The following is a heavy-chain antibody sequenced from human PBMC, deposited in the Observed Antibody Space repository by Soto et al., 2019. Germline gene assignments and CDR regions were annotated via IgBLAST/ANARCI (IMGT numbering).Heavy chain of an antibody. CDR1: GFTFSSYA. J-gene: IGHJ3*02. D-gene: IGHD3-16*01. CDR2: ISGSGGST. CDR3: AKSLSYDYVWGSYPHDAFDI. Sequence: GGSLRLSCAASGFTFSSYAMSWVRQAPGKGLEWVSAISGSGGSTYYADSVKGRFTISRDNSKNTLYLQMNSLRAEDTAVYYCAKSLSYDYVWGSYPHDAFDIWGQGTMVTVSS. V-gene: IGHV3-23*01.